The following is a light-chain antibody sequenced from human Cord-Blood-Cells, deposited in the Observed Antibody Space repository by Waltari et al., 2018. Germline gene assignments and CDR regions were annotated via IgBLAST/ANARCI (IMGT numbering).Light chain of an antibody. J-gene: IGKJ4*01. Sequence: EIVLTQSPGTLSLSPGERATLSCRASQSVSSSYLAWYQQKPGQAPRLRIYGASSRATGIPDRFSGSGSGTDFTLTISRLGPEDFAVYYCQQYGSSLVTFGGGTKVEIK. CDR1: QSVSSSY. CDR2: GAS. CDR3: QQYGSSLVT. V-gene: IGKV3-20*01.